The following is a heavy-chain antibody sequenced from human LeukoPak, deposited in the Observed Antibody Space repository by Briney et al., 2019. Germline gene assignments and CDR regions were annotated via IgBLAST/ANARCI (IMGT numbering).Heavy chain of an antibody. V-gene: IGHV1-69*13. CDR3: AREVWSLTPTDY. J-gene: IGHJ4*02. D-gene: IGHD4-23*01. CDR2: IIPIFGTA. CDR1: GGTFSSYA. Sequence: GASVTVSCTASGGTFSSYAISWVRQAPGQGLEWMGGIIPIFGTANYAQKFQGRVTITADESTSTAYMELSSLRSEDTAVYYCAREVWSLTPTDYWGQGTLVTVSS.